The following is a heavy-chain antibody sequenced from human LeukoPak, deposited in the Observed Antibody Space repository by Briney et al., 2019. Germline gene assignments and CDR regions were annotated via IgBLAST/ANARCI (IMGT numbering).Heavy chain of an antibody. V-gene: IGHV4-34*01. Sequence: SETLSLTCAVYGGSFSGYYWSWIRQPPGKGLEWIGEINHSGSTNYNPSLKSRVTISVDTSKNQFSLKLSSVTAADTAVYYCARGAAALNFDHWGQGTLVTVSS. CDR3: ARGAAALNFDH. CDR2: INHSGST. CDR1: GGSFSGYY. D-gene: IGHD6-13*01. J-gene: IGHJ4*02.